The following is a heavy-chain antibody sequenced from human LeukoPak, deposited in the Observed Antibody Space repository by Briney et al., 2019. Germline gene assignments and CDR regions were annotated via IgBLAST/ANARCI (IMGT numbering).Heavy chain of an antibody. CDR2: INADGSTT. Sequence: GGSLRLSCAASGFTFGNSWMHWVRQAPGKGLVWVSLINADGSTTSYADSVKGRFTISRDNARNTLSLEMNSLTIEDTAVYYCIVVVEPPDSDGFDVWGQGTMITVSS. CDR3: IVVVEPPDSDGFDV. D-gene: IGHD1-14*01. J-gene: IGHJ3*01. CDR1: GFTFGNSW. V-gene: IGHV3-74*01.